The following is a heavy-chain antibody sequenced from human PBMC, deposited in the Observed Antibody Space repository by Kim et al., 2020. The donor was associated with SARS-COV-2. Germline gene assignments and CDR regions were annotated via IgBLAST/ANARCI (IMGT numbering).Heavy chain of an antibody. CDR2: IIPIFGTA. Sequence: SVKVSCKASGGTFSSYAISWVRQAPGQGLEWMGGIIPIFGTANYAQKFQGRVTITADESTSTAYMELSSLRSEDTAVYYCASEGVDKPYYFDYWGQGTLVTVSS. J-gene: IGHJ4*02. CDR1: GGTFSSYA. CDR3: ASEGVDKPYYFDY. D-gene: IGHD2-8*01. V-gene: IGHV1-69*13.